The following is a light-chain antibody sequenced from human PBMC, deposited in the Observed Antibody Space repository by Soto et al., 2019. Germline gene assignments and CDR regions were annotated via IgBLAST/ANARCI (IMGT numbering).Light chain of an antibody. CDR1: QSISSW. CDR3: QQYNSYSRT. Sequence: DIQMTQSPSTLSASVGDRVTITCRASQSISSWLAWYQQRPGKAPKLLIYKASSLESGVPSRFSGSGSGTEFTFTISSLQPDDFANYYCQQYNSYSRTFGQGTKVEIK. CDR2: KAS. V-gene: IGKV1-5*03. J-gene: IGKJ1*01.